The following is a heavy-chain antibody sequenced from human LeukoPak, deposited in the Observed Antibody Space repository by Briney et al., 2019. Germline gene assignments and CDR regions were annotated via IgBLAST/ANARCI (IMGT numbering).Heavy chain of an antibody. CDR1: GGTFSSYA. J-gene: IGHJ5*02. D-gene: IGHD5-18*01. CDR2: IIPIFGTA. CDR3: AREGDTAKLRNGFAP. Sequence: GASVKVSCKASGGTFSSYAISWVRQAPGQGLEWMGGIIPIFGTANYAQKFQGRVTITADESTSTAYMELSSLRSEDTAVYYCAREGDTAKLRNGFAPWGQEPRVTVPS. V-gene: IGHV1-69*01.